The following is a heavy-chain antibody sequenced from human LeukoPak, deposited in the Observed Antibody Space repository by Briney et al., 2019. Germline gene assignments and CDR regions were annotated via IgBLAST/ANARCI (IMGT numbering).Heavy chain of an antibody. J-gene: IGHJ4*02. V-gene: IGHV4-39*01. CDR3: ARYSSSVDY. CDR1: GGSISSSSYY. Sequence: SETLSLTCTVSGGSISSSSYYWGWIRQPPGRGLEWIGSIYYSGSTYYNPSLKSRVTISVDTSKNQFSLKLSSVTAADTAVYYCARYSSSVDYWGQGTLVTVSS. CDR2: IYYSGST. D-gene: IGHD6-6*01.